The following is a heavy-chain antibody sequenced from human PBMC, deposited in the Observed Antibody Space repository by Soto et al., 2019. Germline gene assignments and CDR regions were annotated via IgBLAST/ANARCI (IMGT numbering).Heavy chain of an antibody. V-gene: IGHV1-69*13. CDR2: IIPIFGTA. CDR1: GGTFSSYA. D-gene: IGHD3-10*01. CDR3: ARTESRGGAFDI. J-gene: IGHJ3*02. Sequence: SVKVSCKASGGTFSSYAISWVRQAPGQGLEWMGGIIPIFGTANYAQKFQGRVTITADESTSTAYMELSSLRSEDTAVYYCARTESRGGAFDIWGQGTMVTVSS.